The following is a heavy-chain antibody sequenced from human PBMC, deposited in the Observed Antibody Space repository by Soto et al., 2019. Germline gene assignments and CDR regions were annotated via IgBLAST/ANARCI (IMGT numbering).Heavy chain of an antibody. J-gene: IGHJ6*02. CDR2: IYPGAGT. CDR1: GFTVSAHH. CDR3: ARDSGLTSYGSGYGIDV. Sequence: GGSLRLSCVVSGFTVSAHHMSWVRQAPGKGLEWVSVIYPGAGTYYADFVKGRFTISKDNPKNTLYLQMNSLRAEDTAVYYCARDSGLTSYGSGYGIDVWGHGTTVTVSS. D-gene: IGHD3-10*01. V-gene: IGHV3-53*01.